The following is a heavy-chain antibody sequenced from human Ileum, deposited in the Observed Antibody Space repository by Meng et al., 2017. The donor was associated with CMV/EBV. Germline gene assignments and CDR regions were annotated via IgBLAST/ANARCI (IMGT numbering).Heavy chain of an antibody. CDR1: GFPFAAYY. Sequence: GESLKISCVASGFPFAAYYMTWMRQAPGKGLEWISYINPESIIYYADSVKGRFTVSRDNAENSLYLQMNSLTVEDTAVYYCVRMSEGGYDFWSGPIPYYYYGMDVWGQGTTVTVSS. J-gene: IGHJ6*02. V-gene: IGHV3-69-1*01. D-gene: IGHD3-3*01. CDR3: VRMSEGGYDFWSGPIPYYYYGMDV. CDR2: INPESII.